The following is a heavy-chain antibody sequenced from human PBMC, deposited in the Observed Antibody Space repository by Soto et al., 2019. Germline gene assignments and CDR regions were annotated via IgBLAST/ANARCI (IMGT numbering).Heavy chain of an antibody. CDR3: ARGGKSGWDWAAFDI. CDR2: ISGYSGYT. Sequence: QVQLVQSGAEVKKPGASVKVSCTASGYTFTSYAISWVRQAPGQGLEWMGWISGYSGYTNYARKFQGRVTMTTDTSTSTAYMELRSLSSDDTALYYWARGGKSGWDWAAFDIWGQGTVVTVSS. D-gene: IGHD6-19*01. V-gene: IGHV1-18*01. CDR1: GYTFTSYA. J-gene: IGHJ3*02.